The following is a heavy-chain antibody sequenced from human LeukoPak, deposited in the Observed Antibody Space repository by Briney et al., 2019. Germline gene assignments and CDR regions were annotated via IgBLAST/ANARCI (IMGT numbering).Heavy chain of an antibody. CDR2: ISRTSDTV. CDR3: ARLFNFYGSGTYYPFDS. Sequence: GGSLRLSCAASGFTFSGYTLNWVRQAPGKGLEWASYISRTSDTVSYADSVKGRFTISRDNAKNSLYLQMNTLRAEDTALYYCARLFNFYGSGTYYPFDSWGQGALVTVSS. CDR1: GFTFSGYT. D-gene: IGHD3-10*01. V-gene: IGHV3-48*04. J-gene: IGHJ4*02.